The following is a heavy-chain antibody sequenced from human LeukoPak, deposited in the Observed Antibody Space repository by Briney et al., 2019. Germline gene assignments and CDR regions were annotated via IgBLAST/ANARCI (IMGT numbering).Heavy chain of an antibody. V-gene: IGHV3-43*01. J-gene: IGHJ6*03. CDR2: ISWDGSDT. CDR3: AKGGPDPYYYYYYMDV. CDR1: GFTFSSYW. D-gene: IGHD3-16*01. Sequence: GGSLRLSCAASGFTFSSYWMSWVRQAPGKGLEWVSLISWDGSDTYYADSVKGRFTISRDNSKNSLYLQMNSLRTEDTAFYYCAKGGPDPYYYYYYMDVWGKGTTVTISS.